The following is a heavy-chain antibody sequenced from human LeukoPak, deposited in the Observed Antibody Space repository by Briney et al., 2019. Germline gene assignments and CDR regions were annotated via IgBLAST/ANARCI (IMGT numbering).Heavy chain of an antibody. V-gene: IGHV4-34*01. CDR3: ARGGYSYGYPYFDY. CDR1: GGSFSGYY. J-gene: IGHJ4*02. D-gene: IGHD5-18*01. CDR2: INHSGST. Sequence: SETLSLTCAVYGGSFSGYYWSWIRQPPGKGLEWIGEINHSGSTNYTPSLKSRVTISVDTSNNQFSLKLSSVTAAEPAVYYCARGGYSYGYPYFDYWGQGTLVTVSS.